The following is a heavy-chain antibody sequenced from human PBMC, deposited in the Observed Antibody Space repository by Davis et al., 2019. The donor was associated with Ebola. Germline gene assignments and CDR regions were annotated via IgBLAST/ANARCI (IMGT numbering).Heavy chain of an antibody. CDR2: ISSSSSYT. CDR3: ARDLSGAAAGSN. D-gene: IGHD6-13*01. Sequence: GESLKISCAASGFTFSSYAMHWVRQAPGKGLEWVSYISSSSSYTNYADSVKGRFTISRDNAKNSLYLQMNSLRSEDTAVYYCARDLSGAAAGSNWGQGTLVTVSS. V-gene: IGHV3-21*05. J-gene: IGHJ4*02. CDR1: GFTFSSYA.